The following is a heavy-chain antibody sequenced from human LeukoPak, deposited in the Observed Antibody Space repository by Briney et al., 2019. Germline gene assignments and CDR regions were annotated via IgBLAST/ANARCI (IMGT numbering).Heavy chain of an antibody. Sequence: GGSLRLSCAASGFTFSRYWMTWVRQAPGKGLEWVANIKQDGSETYYVDSVRGRITISRDNARNSLYLQTNSLRADDTAMYYCAREYCSGGGCYSGAFDIWGQGTMVTVSS. CDR1: GFTFSRYW. CDR2: IKQDGSET. V-gene: IGHV3-7*05. J-gene: IGHJ3*02. CDR3: AREYCSGGGCYSGAFDI. D-gene: IGHD2-15*01.